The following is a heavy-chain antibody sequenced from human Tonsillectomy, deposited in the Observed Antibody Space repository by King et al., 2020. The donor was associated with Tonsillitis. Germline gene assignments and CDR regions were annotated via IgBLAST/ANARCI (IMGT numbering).Heavy chain of an antibody. V-gene: IGHV3-7*01. CDR3: ARPLTVDYAFDI. Sequence: VQLVESGGGLVQPGGSLRLSCAASGFTFSSYWMSWVRPAPGKGLEWVANIKQHGGDENYVDSVKGRFTISRDNAKNSLYLQMNSLRAEDTAVYYCARPLTVDYAFDIWGQGTTVTVSS. CDR1: GFTFSSYW. D-gene: IGHD3-3*01. J-gene: IGHJ3*02. CDR2: IKQHGGDE.